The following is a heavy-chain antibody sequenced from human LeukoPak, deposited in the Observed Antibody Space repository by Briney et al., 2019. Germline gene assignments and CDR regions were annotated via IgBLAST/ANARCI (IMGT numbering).Heavy chain of an antibody. CDR2: ISGSGGST. CDR1: GFTFSSYA. Sequence: GGSLRLSCAASGFTFSSYAMSWVCQAPGKGLEWVSAISGSGGSTYYADSVKGRFTISRDNSKNTLYLQMNSLRAEDTAVYYCAKEGSIVVVVAGGTYYYYYMDVWGKGTTVTVSS. V-gene: IGHV3-23*01. J-gene: IGHJ6*03. D-gene: IGHD2-15*01. CDR3: AKEGSIVVVVAGGTYYYYYMDV.